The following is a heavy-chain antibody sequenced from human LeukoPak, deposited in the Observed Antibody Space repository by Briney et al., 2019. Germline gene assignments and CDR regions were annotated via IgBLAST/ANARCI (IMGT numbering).Heavy chain of an antibody. CDR1: GGSFSGYY. CDR2: INHSGST. V-gene: IGHV4-34*01. CDR3: ARVKDWSVST. Sequence: SETLSLTCAVYGGSFSGYYWSWIRQPPGKGLEWIGEINHSGSTNYNPSLKSRVTISVDTSKNQFSLKLSSVTAADTAVYYCARVKDWSVSTWGQGNLVTVSS. J-gene: IGHJ5*02. D-gene: IGHD3-9*01.